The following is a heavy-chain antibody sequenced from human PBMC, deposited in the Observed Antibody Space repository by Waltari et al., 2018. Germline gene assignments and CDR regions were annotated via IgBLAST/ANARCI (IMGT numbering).Heavy chain of an antibody. CDR3: ARGEEYQLLTNWFDP. CDR1: GGSFSGYY. CDR2: INHSGST. J-gene: IGHJ5*02. V-gene: IGHV4-34*01. D-gene: IGHD2-2*01. Sequence: QVQLQQWGAGLLKPSETLSLTCAVYGGSFSGYYWSWIRRPPGKGLEWIGEINHSGSTTYNPSLKSRVTISVDTSKNQFSLKLSSVTAADTAVYYCARGEEYQLLTNWFDPWGQGTLVTVSS.